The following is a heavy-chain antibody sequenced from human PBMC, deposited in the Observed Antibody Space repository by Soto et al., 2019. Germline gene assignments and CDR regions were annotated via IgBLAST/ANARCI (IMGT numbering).Heavy chain of an antibody. CDR1: GYTFTSYD. V-gene: IGHV1-8*01. J-gene: IGHJ5*02. Sequence: ASVKVSCKASGYTFTSYDINWVRQATGQGLEWMGWMNPNSGNTGYAQKFQGRVTMTRNTSISTAYMELSSLRSEDTAVYYCARLPRAYLFTIFGVPRPQKENGSAPWGQGTLVTVSS. D-gene: IGHD3-3*01. CDR3: ARLPRAYLFTIFGVPRPQKENGSAP. CDR2: MNPNSGNT.